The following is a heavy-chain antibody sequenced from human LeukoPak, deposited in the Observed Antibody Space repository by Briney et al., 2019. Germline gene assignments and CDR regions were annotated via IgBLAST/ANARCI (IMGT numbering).Heavy chain of an antibody. CDR1: GGSISSSSYY. Sequence: PSETLSLTCTVSGGSISSSSYYWGWIRRPPGKGLEWIGSIYYSGSTYYNPSLKSRVTISVDTSKNQFSLKLSSVTAADTAVYYCARIIYDSTGDFDYWGQGTLVTVSS. V-gene: IGHV4-39*07. J-gene: IGHJ4*02. CDR2: IYYSGST. CDR3: ARIIYDSTGDFDY. D-gene: IGHD3-22*01.